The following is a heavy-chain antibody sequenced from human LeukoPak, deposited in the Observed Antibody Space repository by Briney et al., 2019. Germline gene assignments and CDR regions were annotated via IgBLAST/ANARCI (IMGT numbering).Heavy chain of an antibody. CDR3: ARLEEMAMPFDY. CDR1: SYISISYW. D-gene: IGHD5-24*01. V-gene: IGHV5-51*01. CDR2: IFPGDSDT. Sequence: EAPKIFCYGSSYISISYWIGCLLQLPARGLVWMGIIFPGDSDTRYSPSFQGQVTISADKSISTAYLQGSNLKASDTAMYYCARLEEMAMPFDYWGQGTLVTVSS. J-gene: IGHJ4*02.